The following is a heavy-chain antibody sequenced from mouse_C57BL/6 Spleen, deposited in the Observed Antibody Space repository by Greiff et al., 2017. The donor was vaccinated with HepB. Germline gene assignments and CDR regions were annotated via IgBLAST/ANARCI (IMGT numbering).Heavy chain of an antibody. D-gene: IGHD3-1*01. Sequence: QVQLQQPGAELVMPGASVKLSCKASGYTFTSYWMHWVKQRPGQGLEWIGEIDPSDSYTNYNQKFKGKSTLTVDKSSSTAYMQLSSLTSEDSAVYYCARSGPLTWFAYWGQGTLVTVSA. CDR2: IDPSDSYT. J-gene: IGHJ3*01. CDR3: ARSGPLTWFAY. CDR1: GYTFTSYW. V-gene: IGHV1-69*01.